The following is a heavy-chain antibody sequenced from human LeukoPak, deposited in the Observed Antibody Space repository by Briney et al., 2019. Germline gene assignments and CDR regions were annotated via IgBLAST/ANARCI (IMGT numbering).Heavy chain of an antibody. J-gene: IGHJ5*02. D-gene: IGHD3-10*01. CDR1: GGSISSSSYY. CDR2: IYYIGST. V-gene: IGHV4-39*07. Sequence: SETLSLTCTVSGGSISSSSYYWGWIRQPPGKGLEWIGSIYYIGSTYYNPSLKSRVTISVDTSKNQFSLKLSSVTAADTAVYYCARDLGYYYGSGSYYNRFHWFDPWGQGTLVTVSS. CDR3: ARDLGYYYGSGSYYNRFHWFDP.